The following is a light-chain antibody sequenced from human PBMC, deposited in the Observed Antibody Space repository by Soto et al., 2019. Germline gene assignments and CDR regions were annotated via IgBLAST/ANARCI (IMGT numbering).Light chain of an antibody. Sequence: DIQLTQSPSFLSASVGDRVTITCRASQGISSYLAWYQQKPGKAPKLLIYAASTLQSGVTSRFSGRGSGTEFTLTISSLQPEDFATYYCQQLNSYPDTFGQGTKLEIK. CDR1: QGISSY. V-gene: IGKV1-9*01. CDR3: QQLNSYPDT. J-gene: IGKJ2*01. CDR2: AAS.